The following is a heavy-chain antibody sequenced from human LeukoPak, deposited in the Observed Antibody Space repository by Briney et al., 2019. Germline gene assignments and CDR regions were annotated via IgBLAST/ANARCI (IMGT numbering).Heavy chain of an antibody. CDR1: GYTFTSYD. D-gene: IGHD2-2*01. V-gene: IGHV1-18*01. CDR3: ARDTVGYCSSTSCYVS. CDR2: ISAYNGNT. Sequence: ASVKVSCKASGYTFTSYDINWVRQAPGQGLEWMGWISAYNGNTNYAQKLQGRVTMTTDTSTSTAYMELRSLRSDDTAVYYCARDTVGYCSSTSCYVSWGQGTLVTVSS. J-gene: IGHJ5*02.